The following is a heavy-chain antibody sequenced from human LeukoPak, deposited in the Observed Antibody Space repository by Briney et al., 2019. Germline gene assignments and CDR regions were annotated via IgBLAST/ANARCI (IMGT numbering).Heavy chain of an antibody. CDR2: ISYDGSNK. D-gene: IGHD3-3*01. Sequence: PGGSLRLSCAASGFTFSSYAMHWVRQAPGKGLEWVAVISYDGSNKYYADSVEGRFTISRDNSKNTLYLQMNSLRAEDTAVYYCARGRTETIFGGSDYWGQGTLVTVSS. CDR1: GFTFSSYA. CDR3: ARGRTETIFGGSDY. V-gene: IGHV3-30-3*01. J-gene: IGHJ4*02.